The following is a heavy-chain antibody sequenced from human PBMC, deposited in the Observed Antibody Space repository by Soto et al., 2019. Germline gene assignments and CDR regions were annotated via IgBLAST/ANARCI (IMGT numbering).Heavy chain of an antibody. CDR1: GDTFSSYA. CDR2: IIPMFGTA. J-gene: IGHJ4*02. V-gene: IGHV1-69*06. CDR3: ALITFISAWTFDY. D-gene: IGHD3-16*01. Sequence: SVKVSCKASGDTFSSYAVIWLRQVPGQGLEWMGGIIPMFGTANYALKFQGRVTITADKSTSTAYMELSSLQSEDTAVYYCALITFISAWTFDYWGQGSMVTVSS.